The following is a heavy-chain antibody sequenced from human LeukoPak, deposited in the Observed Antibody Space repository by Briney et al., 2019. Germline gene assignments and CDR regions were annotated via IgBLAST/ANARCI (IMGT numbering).Heavy chain of an antibody. CDR1: GGSFSGYY. CDR3: ARASSTVTTNY. Sequence: SETLSLTCAVYGGSFSGYYWSWIRQPPGKGLEWIGEINHSGSTNYNPSLKSRVTISVDTSKNQVSLKLSSVTAADTAVYYCARASSTVTTNYWGQGTLVTVSS. J-gene: IGHJ4*02. V-gene: IGHV4-34*01. CDR2: INHSGST. D-gene: IGHD4-17*01.